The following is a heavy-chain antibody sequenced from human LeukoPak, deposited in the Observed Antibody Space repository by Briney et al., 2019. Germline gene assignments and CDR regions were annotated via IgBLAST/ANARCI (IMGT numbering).Heavy chain of an antibody. D-gene: IGHD1-26*01. V-gene: IGHV3-30*18. J-gene: IGHJ6*02. CDR1: GFSFSNYG. CDR3: AKEWPWENFYYGMNV. CDR2: ISYDGSDK. Sequence: GGSLRLSCAASGFSFSNYGMHWVRQAPGKGLEWVAIISYDGSDKYYADSVKGRFTISRDNSKNTLYLQMNSLRTEDTAVYYCAKEWPWENFYYGMNVWGQGTTVTVSS.